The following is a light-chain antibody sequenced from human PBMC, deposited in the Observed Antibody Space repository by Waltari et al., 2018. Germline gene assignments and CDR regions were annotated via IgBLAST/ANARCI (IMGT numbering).Light chain of an antibody. CDR2: AAS. V-gene: IGKV1-9*01. J-gene: IGKJ4*01. Sequence: IQLTQSPSSLSASVGDRVTIACRASQDISSYLAWYQQKPRTAPKLLIYAASTLQSGVPSRFSGSESGTDFTLTISSLQPEDFATYYCQQLNSYPSFGGGTKVEIK. CDR3: QQLNSYPS. CDR1: QDISSY.